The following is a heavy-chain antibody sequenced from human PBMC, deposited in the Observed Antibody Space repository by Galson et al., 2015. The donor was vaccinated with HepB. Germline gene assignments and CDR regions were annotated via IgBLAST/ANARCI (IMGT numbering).Heavy chain of an antibody. D-gene: IGHD1-26*01. V-gene: IGHV3-30*18. Sequence: SLRLSCAASGFTFSSYGMHWVRQAPGKGLEWVAVISYDGSNKYYADSVKGRFTISRDNSKNTLYLQMNSLRAEDTAVYYCAKAGVGAGALGDYWGQGTLVTVSS. CDR2: ISYDGSNK. CDR3: AKAGVGAGALGDY. CDR1: GFTFSSYG. J-gene: IGHJ4*02.